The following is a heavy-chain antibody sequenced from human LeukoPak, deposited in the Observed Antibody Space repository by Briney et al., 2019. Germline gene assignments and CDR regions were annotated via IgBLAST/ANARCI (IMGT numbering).Heavy chain of an antibody. CDR1: GFTGSNNY. V-gene: IGHV3-23*01. CDR3: AKDPVDY. CDR2: ISGSGGST. J-gene: IGHJ4*02. Sequence: GGSLRLSCAASGFTGSNNYVSWVRQAPGKGLEWVSAISGSGGSTYYADSVKGRFTISRDNSKNTLYLQMNSLRAEDTAVYYCAKDPVDYWGQGTLVTVSS.